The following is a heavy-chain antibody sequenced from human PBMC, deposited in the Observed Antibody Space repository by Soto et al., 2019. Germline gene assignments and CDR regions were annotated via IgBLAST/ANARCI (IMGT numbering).Heavy chain of an antibody. Sequence: GGSLRLSCAASGFTFSSYSMNWVRQAPGKGLEWVSYISSSSSTIYYADSVKGRFTISRDNAKNSLYLQMNSLRAEDTAVYYCARGEGSSWYVGYYFDYWGQGTLVTVSS. D-gene: IGHD6-13*01. CDR3: ARGEGSSWYVGYYFDY. CDR2: ISSSSSTI. CDR1: GFTFSSYS. J-gene: IGHJ4*02. V-gene: IGHV3-48*01.